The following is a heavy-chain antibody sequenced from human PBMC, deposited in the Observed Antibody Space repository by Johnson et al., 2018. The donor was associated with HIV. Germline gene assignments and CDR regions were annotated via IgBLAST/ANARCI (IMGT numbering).Heavy chain of an antibody. V-gene: IGHV3-20*04. CDR2: IHWNGGST. CDR3: ARDLDSSSSEDAFDI. D-gene: IGHD6-6*01. Sequence: MLLVESGGGVVRPGGSLRLSCAASGFTFDDYGMSWVRQAPGKGLEWVSGIHWNGGSTSYADSVKGRFTISRDNAKNSLYLQMNSLRAEDTALYYCARDLDSSSSEDAFDIWGQGTMVTVSS. J-gene: IGHJ3*02. CDR1: GFTFDDYG.